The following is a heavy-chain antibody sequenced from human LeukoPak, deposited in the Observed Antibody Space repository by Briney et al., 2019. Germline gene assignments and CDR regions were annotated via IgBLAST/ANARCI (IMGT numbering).Heavy chain of an antibody. V-gene: IGHV4-34*01. CDR3: ARSRDILTGDYYYYYGMDV. Sequence: KTSETLSLTCAVYGGSFSGYYWSWIRQPPGKGLEWIGEINHSGSTNYNPSLKSRVTISVDTSKNQFSLKLSSVTAADTAVYYCARSRDILTGDYYYYYGMDVWGQGTTVTVSS. CDR1: GGSFSGYY. J-gene: IGHJ6*02. D-gene: IGHD3-9*01. CDR2: INHSGST.